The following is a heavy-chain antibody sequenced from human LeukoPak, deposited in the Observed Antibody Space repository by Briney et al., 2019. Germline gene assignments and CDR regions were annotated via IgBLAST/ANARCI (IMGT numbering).Heavy chain of an antibody. D-gene: IGHD3-3*01. CDR1: GGSISSSSYY. CDR3: ARCGQTYYDFWSGTYYFDY. CDR2: IYDSGST. V-gene: IGHV4-39*07. J-gene: IGHJ4*02. Sequence: SETLSLTCTVSGGSISSSSYYWGWIRQPPGKGLEWIGSIYDSGSTNYNPSLKSRVTTSVDTSKNQFFLKLSSVTAADTAVYYCARCGQTYYDFWSGTYYFDYWGQGTLVTVSS.